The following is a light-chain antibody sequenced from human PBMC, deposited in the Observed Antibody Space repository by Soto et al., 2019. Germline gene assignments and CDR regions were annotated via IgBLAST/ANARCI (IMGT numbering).Light chain of an antibody. CDR1: QSISNS. CDR2: VAS. V-gene: IGKV1-39*01. CDR3: QQTFSPPYT. Sequence: DIQMTQSLSSLSASVGDSVTITCRASQSISNSLSWYQQKPGKAPKFLIYVASTLQRRVPSSFSRSGSGTDFTLTIGSLQPEDYATYYCQQTFSPPYTFCQRTKLEIK. J-gene: IGKJ2*01.